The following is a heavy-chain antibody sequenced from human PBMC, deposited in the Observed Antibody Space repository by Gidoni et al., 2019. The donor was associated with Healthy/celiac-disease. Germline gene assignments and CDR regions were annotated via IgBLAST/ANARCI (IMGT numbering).Heavy chain of an antibody. V-gene: IGHV3-43*02. Sequence: EVQLVESGGGVVQPGGSLRLSCAASGFTFDDYAMHWVRQAPGKGLEWVSLISGDGGSTYYADSVKGRFTISRDNSKNSLYLQMNSLRTEDTAVYYCAKTYIAAALGYWGQGTLVTVSS. CDR1: GFTFDDYA. CDR2: ISGDGGST. D-gene: IGHD6-13*01. CDR3: AKTYIAAALGY. J-gene: IGHJ4*02.